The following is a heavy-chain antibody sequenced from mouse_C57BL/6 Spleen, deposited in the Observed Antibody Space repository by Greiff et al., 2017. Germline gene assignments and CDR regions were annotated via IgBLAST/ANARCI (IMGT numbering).Heavy chain of an antibody. Sequence: QVQLQQSGAELVKPGASVKLSCKASGYTFTSYWMHWVKQRPGQGLEWIGMIHPNSGSTNYNEKFKSKATLTVDKSSSTAYMQLSSLTSEDSAVYYCARGGYCNYPRNYAMDYWGQGTSVTVSS. J-gene: IGHJ4*01. CDR3: ARGGYCNYPRNYAMDY. D-gene: IGHD2-1*01. V-gene: IGHV1-64*01. CDR2: IHPNSGST. CDR1: GYTFTSYW.